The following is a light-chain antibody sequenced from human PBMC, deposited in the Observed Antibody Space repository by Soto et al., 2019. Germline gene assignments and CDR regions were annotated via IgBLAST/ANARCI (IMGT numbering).Light chain of an antibody. J-gene: IGLJ1*01. CDR2: EVT. CDR1: SSDVGSYNL. V-gene: IGLV2-23*02. Sequence: QSALTQPASVSGSPGQSITISCTGTSSDVGSYNLVSWYQQHPGKAPKLMIFEVTKRPSGVSNRFSGSKSDNTASLTISGLQAEDEAVYYCCSYAGNGTFYVFGTGTKLTVL. CDR3: CSYAGNGTFYV.